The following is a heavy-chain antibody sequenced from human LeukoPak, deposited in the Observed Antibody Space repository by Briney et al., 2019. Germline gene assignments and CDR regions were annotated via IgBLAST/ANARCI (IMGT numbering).Heavy chain of an antibody. D-gene: IGHD3-22*01. Sequence: ASVKVSCKASGYTFTGYYMHWVRQAPGQGLEWMGWINPKSGGTNYAQKFQGRVTMTRDTSISTAYMELSRLRSEDTAVYYCATGGHYYDSSGYNWFDPWGQGTLVTVSS. V-gene: IGHV1-2*02. J-gene: IGHJ5*02. CDR2: INPKSGGT. CDR3: ATGGHYYDSSGYNWFDP. CDR1: GYTFTGYY.